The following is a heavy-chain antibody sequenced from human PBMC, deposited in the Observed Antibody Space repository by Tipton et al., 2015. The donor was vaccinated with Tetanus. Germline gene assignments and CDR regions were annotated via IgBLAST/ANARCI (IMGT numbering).Heavy chain of an antibody. V-gene: IGHV1-69*01. CDR3: ARDRSDYYDSSGYYPDAFDI. Sequence: QLVQSGAEVKKPGSSVKVSCKASGGTFSSYAISWVRQAPGQGLEWMGGIIPIFGTANYAQKFQGRVTITADESTSTAYMELSSLRSEDTAVYYWARDRSDYYDSSGYYPDAFDIWGQGTMVAVSS. D-gene: IGHD3-22*01. CDR1: GGTFSSYA. CDR2: IIPIFGTA. J-gene: IGHJ3*02.